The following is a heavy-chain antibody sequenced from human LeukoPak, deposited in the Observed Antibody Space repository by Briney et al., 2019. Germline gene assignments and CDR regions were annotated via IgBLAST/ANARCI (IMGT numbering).Heavy chain of an antibody. Sequence: APVKVSCKASGCTFTSYGISWVRQAPGQGLEWMGWISAYNGNTNYAQKLQGRVTMTTDTSTSTAYMELRSLRSDDTAVYYCARDPYSSGFKWFDPWGQGTLVTVSS. CDR1: GCTFTSYG. D-gene: IGHD6-19*01. J-gene: IGHJ5*02. CDR3: ARDPYSSGFKWFDP. V-gene: IGHV1-18*01. CDR2: ISAYNGNT.